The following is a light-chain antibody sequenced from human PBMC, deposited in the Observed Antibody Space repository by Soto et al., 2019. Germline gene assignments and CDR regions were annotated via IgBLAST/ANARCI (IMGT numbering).Light chain of an antibody. V-gene: IGKV4-1*01. CDR3: PQHKSIPWT. CDR2: WAS. CDR1: QSVLYVSNNRNY. J-gene: IGKJ1*01. Sequence: DIVMTQSPDSLAVSLGERATINCKSSQSVLYVSNNRNYLAWYQKNPGQPPKLLISWASTRESGVPDRFSVSGSGTDFTLTISSLPAADVAVYYCPQHKSIPWTFGQGTKVETK.